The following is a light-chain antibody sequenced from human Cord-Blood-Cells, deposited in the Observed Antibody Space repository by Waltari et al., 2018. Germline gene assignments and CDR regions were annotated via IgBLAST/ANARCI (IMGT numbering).Light chain of an antibody. CDR2: DAS. Sequence: EIVLTQSPATLSLSPVERATLPCRASQSVSSYLSWYQQKPGQAPRLLIYDASNRATGIPARFSGSGSGTDFTLTISSLEPEDFAVYYCQQRSNWPITFGQGTRLEIK. CDR1: QSVSSY. J-gene: IGKJ5*01. CDR3: QQRSNWPIT. V-gene: IGKV3-11*01.